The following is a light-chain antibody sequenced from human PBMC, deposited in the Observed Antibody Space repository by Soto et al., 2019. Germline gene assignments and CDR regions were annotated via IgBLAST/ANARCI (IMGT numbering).Light chain of an antibody. V-gene: IGKV3-15*01. CDR3: QHYNDWPPTWT. CDR1: QSVSSK. CDR2: SAS. J-gene: IGKJ1*01. Sequence: EIVMTQSPATLSVSPGERATLSCWASQSVSSKLVWYQQKPGQAPRVLIYSASTRATGIPARFSGSGFGTEFTLTISSLQSEDFAVYYCQHYNDWPPTWTFGQGTRVEVK.